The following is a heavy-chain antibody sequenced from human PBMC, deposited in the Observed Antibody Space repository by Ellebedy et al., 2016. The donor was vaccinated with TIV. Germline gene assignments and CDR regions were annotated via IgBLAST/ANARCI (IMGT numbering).Heavy chain of an antibody. CDR3: AQGGLDMGDF. CDR1: GFTFSTCW. D-gene: IGHD2-2*03. V-gene: IGHV3-74*01. J-gene: IGHJ4*02. CDR2: IKYDGSMT. Sequence: PGGSLRLSCAASGFTFSTCWMDWVRQVPGKGMVWVSRIKYDGSMTNYADTVKGRFTVSRDNAKNTLYLQMNSLRAEDTAVYDCAQGGLDMGDFWGQGTLVTVSS.